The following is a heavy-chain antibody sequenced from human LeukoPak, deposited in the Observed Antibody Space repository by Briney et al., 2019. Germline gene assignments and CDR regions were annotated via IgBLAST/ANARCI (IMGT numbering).Heavy chain of an antibody. Sequence: SETLSLTCTVSGGSISSSSYYWGWIRQPPGKGLEWIGSIYYSGSTYYNPSLKSRVTISVDTSKNQFSLKLSSVTAADTAVYYCARGLYSSSSSFDYWGQGTLVTVSS. D-gene: IGHD6-6*01. CDR1: GGSISSSSYY. CDR3: ARGLYSSSSSFDY. J-gene: IGHJ4*02. CDR2: IYYSGST. V-gene: IGHV4-39*07.